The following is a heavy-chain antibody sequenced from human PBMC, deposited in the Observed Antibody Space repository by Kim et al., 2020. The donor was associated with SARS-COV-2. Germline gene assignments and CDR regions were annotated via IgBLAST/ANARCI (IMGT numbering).Heavy chain of an antibody. J-gene: IGHJ4*02. D-gene: IGHD3-16*01. V-gene: IGHV3-33*06. Sequence: GGSLRLSCAASGFTFSSYGMHWVRQAPGKGLEWVAVIWYDGSNKYYADSVKGRFTISRDNSKNTLYLQMNSLRAEDTAVYYCAKDLGGATDFDYWGQGTLVTVSS. CDR3: AKDLGGATDFDY. CDR2: IWYDGSNK. CDR1: GFTFSSYG.